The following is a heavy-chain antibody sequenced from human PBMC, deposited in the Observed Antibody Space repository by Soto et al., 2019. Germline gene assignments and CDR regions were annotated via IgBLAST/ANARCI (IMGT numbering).Heavy chain of an antibody. D-gene: IGHD1-26*01. CDR2: ITPFSCDA. V-gene: IGHV1-45*02. Sequence: QMQLGQSGAEVKKTGSTVTVSCQALGNTFTYRYLHWVRQAPGQALEWMGWITPFSCDAHYAQKFQTRVTNTRDRPINTAYMRRTSVGAVYTAMYYCATGGAGSGPFTWELPDRWGQGTLVTVSS. CDR3: ATGGAGSGPFTWELPDR. CDR1: GNTFTYRY. J-gene: IGHJ5*02.